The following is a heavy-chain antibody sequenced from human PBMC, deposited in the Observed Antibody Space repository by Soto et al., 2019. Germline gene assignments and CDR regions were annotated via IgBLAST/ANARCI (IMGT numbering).Heavy chain of an antibody. J-gene: IGHJ4*02. V-gene: IGHV4-34*01. Sequence: SETLSLTCAVYGGSFSGYYWSWIRQPPGKGLEWIGEINHSGSTNYNPSLKSRVTISVDTSKNQFSLKLSSVTAADTAVYYCARGSGGIAAAGRGFDYWGQGTLVTVSS. CDR2: INHSGST. CDR3: ARGSGGIAAAGRGFDY. D-gene: IGHD6-13*01. CDR1: GGSFSGYY.